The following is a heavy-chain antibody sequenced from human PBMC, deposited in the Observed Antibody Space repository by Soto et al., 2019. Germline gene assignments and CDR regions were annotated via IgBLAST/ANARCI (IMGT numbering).Heavy chain of an antibody. CDR3: ARDPARSGGSRWFDP. CDR1: GGTFSSYT. V-gene: IGHV1-69*04. CDR2: IIPILGIA. J-gene: IGHJ5*02. D-gene: IGHD2-15*01. Sequence: GASVKVSCKASGGTFSSYTISWVRQAPGQGLEWMGRIIPILGIANYAQKFQGRVTITADKSTSTAYMELSSLRSEDTAVYYCARDPARSGGSRWFDPWGQGTLVTVSS.